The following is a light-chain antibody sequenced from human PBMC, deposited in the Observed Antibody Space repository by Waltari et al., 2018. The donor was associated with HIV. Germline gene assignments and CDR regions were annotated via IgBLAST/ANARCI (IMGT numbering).Light chain of an antibody. V-gene: IGLV1-44*01. CDR3: ASWDGGLNVV. J-gene: IGLJ2*01. CDR2: TND. Sequence: QSVLTQSPSVSGTPGPRVTISCSGRTSNVGSHTVQWYQQLPGTAPNIIIYTNDRRPPGVPDRFSCSKSGTSASLAISGLQSEDEADYYCASWDGGLNVVFGGGTKLTVL. CDR1: TSNVGSHT.